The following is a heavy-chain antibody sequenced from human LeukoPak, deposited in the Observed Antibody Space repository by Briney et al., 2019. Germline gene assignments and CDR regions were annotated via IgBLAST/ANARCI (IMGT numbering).Heavy chain of an antibody. Sequence: GGSLRLSCAASGFTFDDYAMHWVRQAPGKGLEWVSLISGDGGSTYYADSVKGRFTISRDNSKNSLYLQMNSLRTEDTALYYCARGGSPPEALGDTFDIWGQGTKVTVSS. D-gene: IGHD1-26*01. CDR2: ISGDGGST. J-gene: IGHJ3*02. V-gene: IGHV3-43*02. CDR1: GFTFDDYA. CDR3: ARGGSPPEALGDTFDI.